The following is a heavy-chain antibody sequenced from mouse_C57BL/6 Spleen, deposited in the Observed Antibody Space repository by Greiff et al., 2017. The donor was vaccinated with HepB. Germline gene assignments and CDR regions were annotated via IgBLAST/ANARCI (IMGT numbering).Heavy chain of an antibody. D-gene: IGHD4-1*01. J-gene: IGHJ3*01. CDR2: IYPRDGST. Sequence: VHLVESGPELVKPGASVKLSCKASGYTFTSYDINWVKQRPGQGLAWIGWIYPRDGSTKYNEKFKGKATLTVDTSSSTAYMELHSLTSEDSAVYFCARKANWGLADWGQGTLVTVSA. CDR3: ARKANWGLAD. CDR1: GYTFTSYD. V-gene: IGHV1-85*01.